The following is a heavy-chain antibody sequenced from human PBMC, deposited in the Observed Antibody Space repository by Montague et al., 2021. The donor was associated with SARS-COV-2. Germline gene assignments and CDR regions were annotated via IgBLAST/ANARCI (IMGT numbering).Heavy chain of an antibody. CDR2: NNYSGTT. CDR1: GGSITDRTYY. J-gene: IGHJ4*02. D-gene: IGHD6-13*01. V-gene: IGHV4-39*01. CDR3: ARHWGIAAAGN. Sequence: SETLSLTCSVSGGSITDRTYYWGCIRQSPGKGLEWIGANNYSGTTYHNLSLKSRVTISLDTAKNQFSLKMTSVTAADTAVYYCARHWGIAAAGNWGQGTLVTVSS.